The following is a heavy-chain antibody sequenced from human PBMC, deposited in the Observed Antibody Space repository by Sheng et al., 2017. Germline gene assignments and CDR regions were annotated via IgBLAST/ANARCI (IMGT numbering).Heavy chain of an antibody. D-gene: IGHD6-13*01. V-gene: IGHV1-69*04. CDR3: AREASYSSSFSDWFDP. CDR1: GGTFSSYA. Sequence: QVQLVQSGAEVKKPGSSVKVSCKASGGTFSSYAISWVRQAPGQGLEWMGGIIPILGIANYAQKFQGRVTITADKSTSTAYMELSSLRSEDTAVYYCAREASYSSSFSDWFDPWGQGTLVTVSS. J-gene: IGHJ5*02. CDR2: IIPILGIA.